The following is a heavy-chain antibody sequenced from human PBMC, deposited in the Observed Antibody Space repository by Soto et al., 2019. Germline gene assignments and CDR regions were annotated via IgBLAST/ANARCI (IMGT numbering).Heavy chain of an antibody. J-gene: IGHJ6*02. CDR2: ISAYNGNT. V-gene: IGHV1-18*01. CDR3: AREIGNYWFPENKRYYYYYYGMDV. CDR1: GYTFTSYG. D-gene: IGHD1-26*01. Sequence: ASVKVSCKASGYTFTSYGISWVRQAPGQGLEWIGWISAYNGNTNYAQKLQGRVTMTTDTSTSTAYMELRSLRAEDTAVYYCAREIGNYWFPENKRYYYYYYGMDVWGQGTTVTVSS.